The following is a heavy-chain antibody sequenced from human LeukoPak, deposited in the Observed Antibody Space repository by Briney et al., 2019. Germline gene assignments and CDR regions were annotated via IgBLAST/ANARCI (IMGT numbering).Heavy chain of an antibody. Sequence: GGSLRLSCAASKFSFSSYWMHWVRQAPGKGLVWVSRINSDGSRTNYADSVKGRFTISRDNAKNTLYLQMSSLRAEDTAVYYCARDYGTAMVTFWFDLWGQGTLVTVSS. CDR2: INSDGSRT. D-gene: IGHD5-18*01. J-gene: IGHJ5*02. CDR3: ARDYGTAMVTFWFDL. CDR1: KFSFSSYW. V-gene: IGHV3-74*01.